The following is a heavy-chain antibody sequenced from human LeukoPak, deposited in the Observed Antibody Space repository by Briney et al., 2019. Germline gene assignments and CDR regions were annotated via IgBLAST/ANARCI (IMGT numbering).Heavy chain of an antibody. Sequence: SETLSLTCTVSGGSISSYYWSWIRQPPGKGLEWIGYIYYRGSTNYNPSLKSRVTISVDTSKNQFSLKLSSVTAAHTAVYYCARHSERWLGAFDIWGEGTMVTVSS. CDR3: ARHSERWLGAFDI. CDR1: GGSISSYY. CDR2: IYYRGST. V-gene: IGHV4-59*08. D-gene: IGHD6-19*01. J-gene: IGHJ3*02.